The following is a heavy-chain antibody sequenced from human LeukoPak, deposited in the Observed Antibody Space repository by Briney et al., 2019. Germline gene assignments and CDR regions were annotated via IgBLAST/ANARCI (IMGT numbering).Heavy chain of an antibody. V-gene: IGHV3-23*01. J-gene: IGHJ4*02. CDR1: GFTFSTYV. CDR3: AKGSGYDTDFDY. D-gene: IGHD3-9*01. Sequence: GGSLRLSCAASGFTFSTYVMSWVRQAPGKGLEWVSGISASGDNTYYADSVKGRFTISRDNSKNTLHMQMNSLRAEDTAVYYCAKGSGYDTDFDYWGQGTLATVSS. CDR2: ISASGDNT.